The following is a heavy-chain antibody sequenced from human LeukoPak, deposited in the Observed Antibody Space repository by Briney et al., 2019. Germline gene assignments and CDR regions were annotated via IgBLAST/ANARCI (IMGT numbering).Heavy chain of an antibody. CDR3: ARDSSAWYLDY. D-gene: IGHD6-19*01. Sequence: GRSLRLSCAASGFTFSTYAMRWVRQAPGKGLEWVAVIWFDGSSKYYADSVKGRFTISRDNSKNTLFLQMNSLRAEDTAVYFCARDSSAWYLDYWGQGALVTVSS. V-gene: IGHV3-33*01. CDR2: IWFDGSSK. J-gene: IGHJ4*02. CDR1: GFTFSTYA.